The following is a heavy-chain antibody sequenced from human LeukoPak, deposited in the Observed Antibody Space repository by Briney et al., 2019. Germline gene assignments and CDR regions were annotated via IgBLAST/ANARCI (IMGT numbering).Heavy chain of an antibody. CDR3: ARTYYYDSSGYYYVYYYYMDV. Sequence: ASVKVSCKASGGTFSSYAISWVRQAPGQGLEWMGGIIPILGTANYAQKFQGRVTITADESTSTAYMELSSLRSEDTAVYYCARTYYYDSSGYYYVYYYYMDVWGKGTTVTISS. CDR1: GGTFSSYA. D-gene: IGHD3-22*01. V-gene: IGHV1-69*13. J-gene: IGHJ6*03. CDR2: IIPILGTA.